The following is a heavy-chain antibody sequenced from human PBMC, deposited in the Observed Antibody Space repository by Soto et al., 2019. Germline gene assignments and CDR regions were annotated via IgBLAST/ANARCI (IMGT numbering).Heavy chain of an antibody. CDR3: ARDTRRGEYDY. D-gene: IGHD3-10*01. J-gene: IGHJ4*02. Sequence: QVQLVQSGAEVKKPGASVKVSCKASGYTFTSYGISWVRQAPGQGLEWKGWTNVYNGNTNYAQKLQGRATMTTDTSTMTAYLDLRSLRSDATALYFCARDTRRGEYDYWGQGTLATVSS. CDR2: TNVYNGNT. V-gene: IGHV1-18*01. CDR1: GYTFTSYG.